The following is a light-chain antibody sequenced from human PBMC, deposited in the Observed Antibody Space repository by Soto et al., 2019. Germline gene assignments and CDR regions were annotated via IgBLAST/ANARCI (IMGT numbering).Light chain of an antibody. CDR2: RAS. V-gene: IGKV1-39*01. CDR3: QQSLDHPVT. Sequence: DIQMTQSPSSLSASVGDRVSITCRASQSIGTYLNWFQQKPGEAPNLLIYRASTLHSGVPSRFSGSGSGTDFTLTINSLQPGDFATYYCQQSLDHPVTFGQGTRLELK. J-gene: IGKJ5*01. CDR1: QSIGTY.